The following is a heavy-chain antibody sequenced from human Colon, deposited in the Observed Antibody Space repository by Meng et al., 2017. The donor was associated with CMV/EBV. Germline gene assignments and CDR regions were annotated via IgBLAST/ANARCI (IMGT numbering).Heavy chain of an antibody. CDR1: GYSISSSNW. D-gene: IGHD7-27*01. CDR2: IYYSGTT. Sequence: AVSGYSISSSNWWGWIRQPPGKGLEWIGYIYYSGTTYYNPSIKSRVTMSVDTSKNQFSLKLSSVTAVDTAVYYCARTPTGEGAAFDIWGQGTMVTVSS. V-gene: IGHV4-28*01. CDR3: ARTPTGEGAAFDI. J-gene: IGHJ3*02.